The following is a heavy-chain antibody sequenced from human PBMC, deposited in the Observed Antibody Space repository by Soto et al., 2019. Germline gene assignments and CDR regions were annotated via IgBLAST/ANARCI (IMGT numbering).Heavy chain of an antibody. CDR1: GFTFSNYG. J-gene: IGHJ4*02. V-gene: IGHV3-33*01. CDR2: IWYDGSNK. Sequence: QVQLVESGGGVVQPGRSLRLSCAASGFTFSNYGIHWVRQAPGKGLEWVSVIWYDGSNKYYADSVKGRFTISRDNSKNTVYLQMNSLRAEDTAVYYCAREKNKAFDYWGQGTLVTVSS. CDR3: AREKNKAFDY.